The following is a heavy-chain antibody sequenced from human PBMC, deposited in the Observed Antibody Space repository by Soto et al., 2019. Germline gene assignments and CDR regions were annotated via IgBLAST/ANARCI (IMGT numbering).Heavy chain of an antibody. D-gene: IGHD6-13*01. CDR2: IYYSGST. J-gene: IGHJ3*02. V-gene: IGHV4-59*08. CDR1: GGSISSYY. CDR3: ARPGYSSSWDDDFDI. Sequence: PSETLSLTCTVSGGSISSYYWSWIRQPPGKGLEWIGYIYYSGSTNYNPSLKSRVTISVDTSKNQFSLKLSSVTAADTAVYYCARPGYSSSWDDDFDIWGQGTMVTVSS.